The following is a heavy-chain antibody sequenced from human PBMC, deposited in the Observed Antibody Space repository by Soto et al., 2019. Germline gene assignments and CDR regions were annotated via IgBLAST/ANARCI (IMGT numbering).Heavy chain of an antibody. CDR2: IYSGGST. J-gene: IGHJ4*02. CDR3: AREGGSTARAHFDY. V-gene: IGHV3-53*01. Sequence: GGSLRLSCAASGFTVSSNYMSWVRQAPGKGLEWVSVIYSGGSTDYADSVKGRFTISRDNSKNTLYLQMNSLRAEDTAVYYCAREGGSTARAHFDYWGQGTLVTVSS. CDR1: GFTVSSNY. D-gene: IGHD5-18*01.